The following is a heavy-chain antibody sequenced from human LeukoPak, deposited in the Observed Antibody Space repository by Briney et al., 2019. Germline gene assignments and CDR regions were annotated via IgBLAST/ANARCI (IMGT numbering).Heavy chain of an antibody. CDR3: AKADCSGGSCYSGDY. Sequence: GGSLRLSCAASGFTFDDYAMHWVRQAPGKGLEWVSPISGDGGSTNYADSMKGRFTISRDNSKSSLYLQMNSLRTEDTALYCCAKADCSGGSCYSGDYWGQGTLVTVSS. J-gene: IGHJ4*02. CDR1: GFTFDDYA. CDR2: ISGDGGST. V-gene: IGHV3-43*02. D-gene: IGHD2-15*01.